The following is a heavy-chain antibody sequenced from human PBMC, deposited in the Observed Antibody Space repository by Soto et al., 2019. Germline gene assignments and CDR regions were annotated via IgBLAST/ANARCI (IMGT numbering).Heavy chain of an antibody. Sequence: ASVKVSCKASGNTFASHGFSWVRQAPGQGLEWMGWISGFNGQTNYALKFQGRVTLTTDTSTSTAYMELRSLRSDDTAVYFCARVDPRGVAVVRDYWGQGTLVTVYS. CDR3: ARVDPRGVAVVRDY. D-gene: IGHD3-10*01. V-gene: IGHV1-18*01. CDR2: ISGFNGQT. J-gene: IGHJ4*02. CDR1: GNTFASHG.